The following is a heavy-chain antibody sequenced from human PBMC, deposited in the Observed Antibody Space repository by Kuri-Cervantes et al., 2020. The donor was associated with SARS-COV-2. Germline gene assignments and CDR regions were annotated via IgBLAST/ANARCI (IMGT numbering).Heavy chain of an antibody. CDR3: VGHGSSSI. Sequence: GGSLRLSCAASGFAFRGNAMSWVRQAPGKGLEWVSDISGIGGYTYYADSVKGRFATSRDDSKNTLYVHMNNLRVDDTAVYYCVGHGSSSIWGQGTLVTVSS. D-gene: IGHD6-13*01. V-gene: IGHV3-23*01. CDR2: ISGIGGYT. J-gene: IGHJ4*02. CDR1: GFAFRGNA.